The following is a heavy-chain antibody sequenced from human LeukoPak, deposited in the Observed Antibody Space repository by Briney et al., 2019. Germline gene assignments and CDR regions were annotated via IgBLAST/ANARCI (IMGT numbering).Heavy chain of an antibody. D-gene: IGHD6-13*01. CDR3: VRVLRTRSGWYHFDN. CDR2: SATTKPNSCTT. V-gene: IGHV3-72*01. CDR1: GFSIADHH. J-gene: IGHJ4*02. Sequence: GGSLRLSCAGAGFSIADHHMDRVRQAPGTGLEWIGRSATTKPNSCTTQYAASVRGRFTISRDDSQNSLYLHLNSLKTEDTAVYYCVRVLRTRSGWYHFDNWGLGTLVSVSS.